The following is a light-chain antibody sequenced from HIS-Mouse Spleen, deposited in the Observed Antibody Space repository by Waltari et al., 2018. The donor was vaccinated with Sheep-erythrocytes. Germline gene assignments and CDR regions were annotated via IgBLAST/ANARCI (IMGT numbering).Light chain of an antibody. CDR1: QGISSL. J-gene: IGKJ5*01. V-gene: IGKV1-12*01. CDR3: QQANSFPIT. CDR2: AAS. Sequence: LQMTQSPSSVSASVGERVTIPCRASQGISSLLAWYQQKPGKAPKLLIYAASSLQSGVPSRFSGSGSGTDFTLTISSLQPEDFATYYCQQANSFPITFGQGTRLEIK.